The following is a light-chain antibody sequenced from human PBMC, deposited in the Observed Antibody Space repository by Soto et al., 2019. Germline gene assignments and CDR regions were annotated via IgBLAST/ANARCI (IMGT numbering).Light chain of an antibody. Sequence: DIEVTQSPSSLAASLGDRVTITCRASQTIGTYVNWYRQKSGAAPKVLIFAASSLRSGVPSRFSGSGYGTDFTLTINNLHPEDSATYYCQQTHAVPLTFGQGTRLEIK. V-gene: IGKV1-39*01. CDR1: QTIGTY. CDR2: AAS. CDR3: QQTHAVPLT. J-gene: IGKJ5*01.